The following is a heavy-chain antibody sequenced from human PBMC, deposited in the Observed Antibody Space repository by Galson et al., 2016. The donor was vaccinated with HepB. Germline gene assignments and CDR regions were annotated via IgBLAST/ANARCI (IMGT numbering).Heavy chain of an antibody. D-gene: IGHD6-25*01. V-gene: IGHV3-66*01. Sequence: SLRLSCAASGITVSSSHMSWVRQAPGRGLEWVSLIYSDGYTYYADSVKGRFTISRDNAKNSLYLQMNSLRAEDTALYYCARDRIAAAVYYYGMDVWGQGATVTVSS. CDR2: IYSDGYT. CDR3: ARDRIAAAVYYYGMDV. CDR1: GITVSSSH. J-gene: IGHJ6*02.